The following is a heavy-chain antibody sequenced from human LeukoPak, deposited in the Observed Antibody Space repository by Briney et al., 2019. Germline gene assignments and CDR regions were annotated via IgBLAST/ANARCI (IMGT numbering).Heavy chain of an antibody. CDR2: IYHRGTT. CDR1: GDSISSSHW. CDR3: AREAIAAGKNFDY. Sequence: SETLSLTCAVSGDSISSSHWWTWVRQPPGKGLEWIGEIYHRGTTNYNLSLKSRVTISVDRSKNQFSLRLTSVTAADTAVYYCAREAIAAGKNFDYWGQGTLVTVSS. V-gene: IGHV4-4*02. J-gene: IGHJ4*02. D-gene: IGHD6-25*01.